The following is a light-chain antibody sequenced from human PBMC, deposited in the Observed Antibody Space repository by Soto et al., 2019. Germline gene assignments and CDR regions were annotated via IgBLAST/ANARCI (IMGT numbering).Light chain of an antibody. V-gene: IGLV2-8*01. CDR1: SSNIGIHT. J-gene: IGLJ3*02. CDR3: SSSAGGYTWV. Sequence: QSVLTQPPSASGTPGQRVTISCSGSSSNIGIHTLNWYQQHPGKAPKLMIYEVSKRPSGVPARFSGSKSGNTASLTVSGLQAEDEADYYCSSSAGGYTWVFGGGTKLTVL. CDR2: EVS.